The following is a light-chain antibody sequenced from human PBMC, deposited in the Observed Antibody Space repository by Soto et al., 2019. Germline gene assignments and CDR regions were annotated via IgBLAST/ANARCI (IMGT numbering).Light chain of an antibody. CDR3: QSYDSSNRV. J-gene: IGLJ2*01. CDR2: EDN. CDR1: SGSIASNY. V-gene: IGLV6-57*04. Sequence: NFMLTQPHSVSESPGKTGTISCTRSSGSIASNYVQWYQQRPGSAPTTVIYEDNQRPSGVPDRFSGSIDSSSNSASLTISGLKTEDEADYYCQSYDSSNRVFGGGTKVTVL.